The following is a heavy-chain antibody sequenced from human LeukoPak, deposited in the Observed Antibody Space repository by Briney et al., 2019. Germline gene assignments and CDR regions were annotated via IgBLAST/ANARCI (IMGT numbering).Heavy chain of an antibody. J-gene: IGHJ4*02. CDR3: TTGNYYLDY. CDR2: IFYSGST. Sequence: PSETLSLTCIVSGVSLNNYYWTWIRQPPGKGLEWIGYIFYSGSTNYNPSLKSRVTISIDTSKNQFSLKLNSVTTADTAVYYCTTGNYYLDYWGQGTLVTVSS. D-gene: IGHD3-10*01. CDR1: GVSLNNYY. V-gene: IGHV4-59*01.